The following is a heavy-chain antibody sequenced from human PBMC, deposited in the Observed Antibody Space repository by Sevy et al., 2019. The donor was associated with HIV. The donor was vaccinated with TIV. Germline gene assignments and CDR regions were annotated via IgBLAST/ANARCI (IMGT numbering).Heavy chain of an antibody. V-gene: IGHV3-23*01. CDR2: ISGSGGST. D-gene: IGHD6-19*01. Sequence: GGSLRLSCAASGFTFSSYAMSWVRQAPGKGLEWVSAISGSGGSTYYADSVKGRFTISRDNSKNTLYLQMNSLRAEDTAIYYCAKDLWGYSSGWSTGVFDYWGQGTLVTVSS. CDR1: GFTFSSYA. CDR3: AKDLWGYSSGWSTGVFDY. J-gene: IGHJ4*02.